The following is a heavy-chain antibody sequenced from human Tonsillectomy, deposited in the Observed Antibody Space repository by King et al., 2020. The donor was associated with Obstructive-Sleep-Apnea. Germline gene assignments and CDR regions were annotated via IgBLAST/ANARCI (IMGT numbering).Heavy chain of an antibody. V-gene: IGHV1-46*03. D-gene: IGHD2-2*01. CDR2: INPSGGST. J-gene: IGHJ5*02. CDR1: GCTFTSYY. CDR3: AIAGPAASSPFDP. Sequence: VQLVESGAEVNKPGASVKVSCKASGCTFTSYYMHWVRQSPGQGLEWMGIINPSGGSTSYAKKFQGRVTMTRDTSTSTVYMELSSLRSEDTAVYYCAIAGPAASSPFDPWGQGTLVTVSS.